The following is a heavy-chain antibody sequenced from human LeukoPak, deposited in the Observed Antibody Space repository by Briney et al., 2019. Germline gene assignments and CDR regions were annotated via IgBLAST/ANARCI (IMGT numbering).Heavy chain of an antibody. D-gene: IGHD5-18*01. J-gene: IGHJ6*02. Sequence: PSETLSLTCTVYGGSFSGYYWSWIRQPPGKGLEWIGEINHSGSTNYNPSLKSRVTISVDTSKNQFSLKLSSVTAADTAMYYCARGRIQLQLRGYYYGMDVWGQGTTVTVSS. CDR3: ARGRIQLQLRGYYYGMDV. V-gene: IGHV4-34*01. CDR2: INHSGST. CDR1: GGSFSGYY.